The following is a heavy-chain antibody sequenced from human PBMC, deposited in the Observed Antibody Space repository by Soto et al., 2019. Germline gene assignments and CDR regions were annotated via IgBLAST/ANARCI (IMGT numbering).Heavy chain of an antibody. CDR3: ARGRYGDY. CDR1: GYDFTTYG. Sequence: QVHLVQSGAEVKKSGASVKVSCKGSGYDFTTYGITWVRQAPGQGLEWMAWISAHNGNTDYAQKLQGRVTVTIDTSTSTAYMELRSLRSDDTAVYYCARGRYGDYWGQGALVTVSS. V-gene: IGHV1-18*01. J-gene: IGHJ4*02. CDR2: ISAHNGNT. D-gene: IGHD1-1*01.